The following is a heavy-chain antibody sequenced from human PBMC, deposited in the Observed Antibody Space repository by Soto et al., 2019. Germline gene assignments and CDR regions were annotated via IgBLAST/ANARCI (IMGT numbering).Heavy chain of an antibody. V-gene: IGHV3-33*01. Sequence: QVQLVESGGGVVQPGRSLRLSCAASGFTFSNYGMHWVRQAPGKGLEWVAVIWYDGSNKYYADSVKGRFTISRDNSENTLYLQTTSLRTEDQVVYYCAREAGRSWYDLGYWGQGNVVTVSS. CDR2: IWYDGSNK. J-gene: IGHJ4*02. D-gene: IGHD6-13*01. CDR1: GFTFSNYG. CDR3: AREAGRSWYDLGY.